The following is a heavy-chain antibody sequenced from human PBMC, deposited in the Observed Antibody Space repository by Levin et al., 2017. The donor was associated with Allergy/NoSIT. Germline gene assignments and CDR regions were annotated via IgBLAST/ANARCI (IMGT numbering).Heavy chain of an antibody. Sequence: LSLPCAASGFTFSSYAMSWVRQAPGKGLEWVSAISGSGGSTYYADSVKGRFTISRDNSKNTLYLQMNSLRAEDTAVYYCAKDKMYSSGWYYDYWGQGTLVTVSS. D-gene: IGHD6-19*01. CDR1: GFTFSSYA. J-gene: IGHJ4*02. V-gene: IGHV3-23*01. CDR2: ISGSGGST. CDR3: AKDKMYSSGWYYDY.